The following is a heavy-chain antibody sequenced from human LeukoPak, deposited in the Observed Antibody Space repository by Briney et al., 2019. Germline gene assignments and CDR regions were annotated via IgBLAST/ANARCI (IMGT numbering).Heavy chain of an antibody. J-gene: IGHJ6*03. D-gene: IGHD2/OR15-2a*01. CDR2: ISSSSSTT. CDR1: GFTFSSYS. V-gene: IGHV3-48*01. CDR3: ARVVIGVVLNYYYYYMDV. Sequence: GGSLRLSCAASGFTFSSYSMNWVRQAPGKGLEWVSYISSSSSTTYYADSVKGRFTISRDNAKNSLYLQMNSLRAEDTAVYYCARVVIGVVLNYYYYYMDVWGKGTTVTVSS.